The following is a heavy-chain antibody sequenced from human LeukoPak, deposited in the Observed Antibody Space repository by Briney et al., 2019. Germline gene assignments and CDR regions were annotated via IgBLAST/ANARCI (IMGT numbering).Heavy chain of an antibody. CDR1: GGTFSSYA. CDR3: TTVDHYYGSGSYYTGY. V-gene: IGHV1-69*06. J-gene: IGHJ4*02. CDR2: IIPIFGTA. D-gene: IGHD3-10*01. Sequence: SVKVSCKASGGTFSSYAISWVRQAPGQGLEWMGGIIPIFGTANYAQKFQGRVTITADKSTSTAYMELSSLRSEDTAVYYCTTVDHYYGSGSYYTGYWGQGTLVTVSS.